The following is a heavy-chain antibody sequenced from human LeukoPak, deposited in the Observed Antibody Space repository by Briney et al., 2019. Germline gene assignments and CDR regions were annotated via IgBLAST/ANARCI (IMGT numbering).Heavy chain of an antibody. CDR3: ARGRYGSGTYPPGY. CDR1: GGSFSGYY. Sequence: PSETLSLTCAVYGGSFSGYYWNWIRQPPGKGPEWIGEINHSGSTNYNPSLTSRVTISVDTSKNQFSLNLRSVTAADTAVYYCARGRYGSGTYPPGYWGQGTLVTVSS. CDR2: INHSGST. J-gene: IGHJ4*02. V-gene: IGHV4-34*01. D-gene: IGHD3-10*01.